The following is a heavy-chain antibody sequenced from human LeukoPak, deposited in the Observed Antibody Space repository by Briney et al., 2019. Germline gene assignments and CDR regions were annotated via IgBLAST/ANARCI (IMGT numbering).Heavy chain of an antibody. CDR3: AKTPLALFGVVTPRGRFDY. D-gene: IGHD3-3*01. CDR2: ISGRGGDA. V-gene: IGHV3-23*01. J-gene: IGHJ4*02. CDR1: GFTVSSTY. Sequence: GGSLRLSCAASGFTVSSTYMSWVRQAPGKGLEWVSAISGRGGDAYFAASVKARFTISRDNSKNPLYLQMNSLRAEDTAVYYCAKTPLALFGVVTPRGRFDYWGQGTLVTVSS.